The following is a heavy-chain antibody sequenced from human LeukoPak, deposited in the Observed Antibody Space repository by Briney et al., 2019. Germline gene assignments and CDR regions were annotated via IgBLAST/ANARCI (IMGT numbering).Heavy chain of an antibody. CDR2: IKSESVGWAI. J-gene: IGHJ4*02. D-gene: IGHD3-22*01. CDR1: GFTFSTYA. CDR3: TTTYHYDSTGYSSYY. V-gene: IGHV3-15*01. Sequence: AGGSLRLSCTAAGFTFSTYAMGWARQAPGKGLEWVGRIKSESVGWAIDYAAPVKGRFTISRDDSRNTVYLQMNSLKTEDTAFYYCTTTYHYDSTGYSSYYWGQGTLVTVSS.